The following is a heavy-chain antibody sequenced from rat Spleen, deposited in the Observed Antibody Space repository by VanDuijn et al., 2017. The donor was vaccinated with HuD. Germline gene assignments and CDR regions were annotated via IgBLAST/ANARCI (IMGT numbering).Heavy chain of an antibody. Sequence: EVQLVESGGGLVQPGRSLKLSCAASGFTFSRSAMAWVRQAPTKGLDWVATINYDGSSTYYRDSVKGRFTISRDNAKSTLYLQMDSLRSEDTATYYCAKSSPSSYYVMGAWGQGASVTVSS. CDR3: AKSSPSSYYVMGA. V-gene: IGHV5-29*01. CDR2: INYDGSST. CDR1: GFTFSRSA. D-gene: IGHD3-2*01. J-gene: IGHJ4*01.